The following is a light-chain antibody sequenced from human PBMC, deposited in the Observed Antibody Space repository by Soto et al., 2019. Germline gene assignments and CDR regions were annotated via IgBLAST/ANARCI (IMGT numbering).Light chain of an antibody. CDR1: QSIGSN. Sequence: EIVLTQSPATLSLSPGERATLSCRASQSIGSNLAWYQQKPGQIPRLLIYDASKRVTGIPARFSGGGSGTDFTLTIGRLEPDVFAVYYWQHSGYCLTFGGGTKVEIK. V-gene: IGKV3-11*01. CDR2: DAS. J-gene: IGKJ4*01. CDR3: QHSGYCLT.